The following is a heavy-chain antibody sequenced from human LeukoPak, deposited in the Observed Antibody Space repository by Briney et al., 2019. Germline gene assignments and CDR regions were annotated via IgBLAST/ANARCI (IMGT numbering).Heavy chain of an antibody. J-gene: IGHJ4*02. V-gene: IGHV3-30*04. D-gene: IGHD4-17*01. CDR2: ISYDGSNK. CDR1: GFTFSSYA. Sequence: GGSLRLSCAASGFTFSSYAMHWVRQAPGKGLEWVAVISYDGSNKYYADSVKSRFTISRDNSKNTLYLQMNSLRAEDTAVYYCAKGSTVTTRWGQGTLVTVSS. CDR3: AKGSTVTTR.